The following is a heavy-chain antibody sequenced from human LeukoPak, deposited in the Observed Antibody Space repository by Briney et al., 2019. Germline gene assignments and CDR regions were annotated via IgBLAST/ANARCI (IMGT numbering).Heavy chain of an antibody. CDR2: SNPTSGST. CDR1: GYIFTGYY. CDR3: ARGPGGGYDWLGY. D-gene: IGHD5-12*01. Sequence: GSVKVSCKASGYIFTGYYLHWVRQAPGQGLEWMGWSNPTSGSTNYAQKFQGRVTMTRDTSISTAYMELSRLRSDDTAVYYCARGPGGGYDWLGYWGQGTLVTVSS. V-gene: IGHV1-2*02. J-gene: IGHJ4*02.